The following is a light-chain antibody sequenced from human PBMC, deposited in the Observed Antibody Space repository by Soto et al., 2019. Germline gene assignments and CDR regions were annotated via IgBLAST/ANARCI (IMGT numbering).Light chain of an antibody. Sequence: QSARTQPASVSGSPGQSITISCTGTSSDVGGYNYVSWYQQHPAKAPKLMIYEVSNRPSGVSHRFSSSKSGNTASLTISGLQAEDEADYYCFSYTTSSTLVFGGGTKLTVL. CDR2: EVS. J-gene: IGLJ3*02. CDR1: SSDVGGYNY. CDR3: FSYTTSSTLV. V-gene: IGLV2-14*01.